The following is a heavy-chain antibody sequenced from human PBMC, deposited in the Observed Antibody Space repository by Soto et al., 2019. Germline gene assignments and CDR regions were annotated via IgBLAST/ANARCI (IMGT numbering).Heavy chain of an antibody. V-gene: IGHV3-23*01. Sequence: EVQLLESGGGLVQPGGSLRLSCAASVFTFSSHAMSWVRQAPGKGLEWVSTISSGGDNTYSADSVKGRYTISRDNSKNTVYLQINSLRAEDTAVYYCAKDFDSYSRGRYGMDVWGQGTTVTVSS. CDR3: AKDFDSYSRGRYGMDV. D-gene: IGHD6-19*01. J-gene: IGHJ6*02. CDR2: ISSGGDNT. CDR1: VFTFSSHA.